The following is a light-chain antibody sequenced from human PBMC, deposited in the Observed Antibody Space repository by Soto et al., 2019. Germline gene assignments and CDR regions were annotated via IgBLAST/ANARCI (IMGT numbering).Light chain of an antibody. V-gene: IGLV1-44*01. CDR2: SDD. J-gene: IGLJ3*02. CDR3: AAWDDNLNGPL. CDR1: NSNIGRYS. Sequence: QSVLTQPPSLSGIPGQRVTISCSGSNSNIGRYSVNWYQHFPGTAPKILIYSDDERPSGVPDRFSGSKSGTSASLAISGFQSEDEAEYYCAAWDDNLNGPLFGGGTKVTVL.